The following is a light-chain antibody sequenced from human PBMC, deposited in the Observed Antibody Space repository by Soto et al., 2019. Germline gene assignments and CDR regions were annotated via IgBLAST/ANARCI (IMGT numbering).Light chain of an antibody. CDR2: EVS. J-gene: IGLJ3*02. V-gene: IGLV2-14*01. CDR3: SSFTSSSTGV. Sequence: ALTQPASVSGSPGQSITISCTGTSSDIGGYNYVSWYQQHPGKAPKLMIYEVSNRPSGVYNRFSGSKSGNTASLTISGLQAEDEAYYYCSSFTSSSTGVFGGGTKVTVL. CDR1: SSDIGGYNY.